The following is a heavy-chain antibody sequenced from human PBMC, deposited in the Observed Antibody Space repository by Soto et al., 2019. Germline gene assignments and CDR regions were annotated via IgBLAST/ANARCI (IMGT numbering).Heavy chain of an antibody. V-gene: IGHV1-46*01. J-gene: IGHJ2*01. D-gene: IGHD3-22*01. Sequence: QVQLVQSGAEVKKPGASVKVSCKASGYTFTSYYMHWVRQAPGQGLEWMGIINPSGGSTSYAQKFQGRVTMTRDTATSPVYMELSSLRSEDTAVYYCARDPPVDSICTKRYFDLWGRGTLVTVSS. CDR3: ARDPPVDSICTKRYFDL. CDR1: GYTFTSYY. CDR2: INPSGGST.